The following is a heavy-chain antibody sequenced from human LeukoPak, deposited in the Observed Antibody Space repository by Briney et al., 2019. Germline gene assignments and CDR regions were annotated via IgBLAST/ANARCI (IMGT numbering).Heavy chain of an antibody. CDR1: GGSFSGYY. J-gene: IGHJ3*02. CDR3: ARDRTAMVPGGDAFDI. V-gene: IGHV4-34*01. D-gene: IGHD5-18*01. CDR2: IYHGGST. Sequence: PSETLSLTCAVYGGSFSGYYWSWIRQPPGKGLEWIGEIYHGGSTNYNSSLKSRVTISVDTSKNQFSLKLSSVTAADTAVYYCARDRTAMVPGGDAFDIWGQGTMVTVSS.